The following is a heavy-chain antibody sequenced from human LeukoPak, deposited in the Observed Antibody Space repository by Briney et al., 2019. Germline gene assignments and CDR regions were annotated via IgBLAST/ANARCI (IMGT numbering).Heavy chain of an antibody. CDR2: INPNSGGT. D-gene: IGHD6-19*01. Sequence: ASVKVSCKASGYTFTGYYMHWVRQAPGQGLEWMGWINPNSGGTNYAQKFQGRVTMTRDTSISTAYMELSRLRSDDTAVYYCARDPESSGWYLYWYFDLWGRGTLVTVSS. J-gene: IGHJ2*01. CDR1: GYTFTGYY. CDR3: ARDPESSGWYLYWYFDL. V-gene: IGHV1-2*02.